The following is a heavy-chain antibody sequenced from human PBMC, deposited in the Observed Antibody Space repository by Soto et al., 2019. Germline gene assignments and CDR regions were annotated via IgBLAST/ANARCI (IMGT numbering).Heavy chain of an antibody. CDR3: AKDLGAAGAFDY. V-gene: IGHV3-23*01. CDR1: GFDFSAYA. J-gene: IGHJ4*02. CDR2: ITGRGDTT. Sequence: EVQLLESGGGLVQPGGSLRLSCAASGFDFSAYAMSWVRQAPGKGLEWVSAITGRGDTTDYADSVKGRFTISRDNSKNTLYLQMNSLRAEDTAVYYCAKDLGAAGAFDYWGQGTLVTVSS. D-gene: IGHD6-13*01.